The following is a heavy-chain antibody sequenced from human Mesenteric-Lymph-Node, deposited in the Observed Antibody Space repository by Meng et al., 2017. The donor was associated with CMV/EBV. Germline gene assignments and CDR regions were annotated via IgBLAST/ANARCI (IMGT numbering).Heavy chain of an antibody. D-gene: IGHD3-10*01. J-gene: IGHJ6*02. CDR2: ITPFNGNT. CDR3: TRDRRIRGVMIYGMDV. V-gene: IGHV1-45*02. Sequence: SVKVSCKASGYTFTYRYLHWVRQAPGQALEWMGWITPFNGNTNYAQKFQDRVTITRDRSMSTAYMELSSLRSEDTAVYYCTRDRRIRGVMIYGMDVWGQGTTVTVSS. CDR1: GYTFTYRY.